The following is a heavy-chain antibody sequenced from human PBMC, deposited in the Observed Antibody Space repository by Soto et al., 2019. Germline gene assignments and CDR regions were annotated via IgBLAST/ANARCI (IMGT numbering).Heavy chain of an antibody. J-gene: IGHJ4*02. CDR3: ASRDPGTSVDY. Sequence: QVQLQESGPGLVKPSGTLSLTCAVSGASFTSNDWWTWVRQPPGRGLGWSGEIYRTGSTNYNPSLKSRVTISLDKSENQFSLKVTSLTAADTAVYYCASRDPGTSVDYWGQGTLVTVSS. CDR2: IYRTGST. CDR1: GASFTSNDW. D-gene: IGHD1-7*01. V-gene: IGHV4-4*02.